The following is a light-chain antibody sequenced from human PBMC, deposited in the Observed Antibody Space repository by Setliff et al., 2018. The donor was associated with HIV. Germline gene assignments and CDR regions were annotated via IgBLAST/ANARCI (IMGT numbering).Light chain of an antibody. CDR2: DVS. Sequence: QSALAQAASVSGSPGQSITMSCTGTRSDVGGYNYVSWYQQHPGKAPKLMIYDVSNRPSGVSNRFSGSKSGNTASLTISGLQAEDEADYYCGSYTSTSTLCVFGTGTKVTVL. CDR3: GSYTSTSTLCV. CDR1: RSDVGGYNY. J-gene: IGLJ1*01. V-gene: IGLV2-14*03.